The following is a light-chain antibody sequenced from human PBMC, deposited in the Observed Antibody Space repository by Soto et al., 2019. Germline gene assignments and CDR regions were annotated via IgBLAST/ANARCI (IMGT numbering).Light chain of an antibody. CDR1: SRDVGGYNY. V-gene: IGLV2-14*01. Sequence: QSALTQPASVSGSPGQSITISCTGTSRDVGGYNYVSWYQHHPGKAPKLMIYEVSNRPSGVSNRFSGSKSGNTASLTISGSQAEDEADYYCSSYTSSSTYVFGTGTKVTVL. CDR3: SSYTSSSTYV. J-gene: IGLJ1*01. CDR2: EVS.